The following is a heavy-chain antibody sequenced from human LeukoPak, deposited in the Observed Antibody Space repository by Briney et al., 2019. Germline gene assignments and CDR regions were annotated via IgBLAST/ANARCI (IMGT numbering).Heavy chain of an antibody. CDR2: IYYSGTT. CDR1: GXSLSSPNYY. V-gene: IGHV4-39*01. CDR3: ARHDYYGSLNWFDP. Sequence: SETLSLTCIVSGXSLSSPNYYWGWVRQPPGKGLEWIGSIYYSGTTYYNPSLKSRLTISVDTSKNQFSLKLTSVTAADTAVYYCARHDYYGSLNWFDPWGQGTLITVSS. J-gene: IGHJ5*02. D-gene: IGHD3-10*01.